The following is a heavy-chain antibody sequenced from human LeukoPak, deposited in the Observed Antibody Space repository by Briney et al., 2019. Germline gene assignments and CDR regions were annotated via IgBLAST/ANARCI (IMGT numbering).Heavy chain of an antibody. CDR3: ATYSSLNRREFQF. V-gene: IGHV3-7*01. D-gene: IGHD3-22*01. Sequence: GGSLRLSCEGSGFTFSNYWMGWVRQAPGKGLQWVANIKTDGSEKYYVDSVKGRFTISRDNTKNSLYLQMNSLRAEDTAVYYCATYSSLNRREFQFWGQGTLLTVSS. J-gene: IGHJ1*01. CDR1: GFTFSNYW. CDR2: IKTDGSEK.